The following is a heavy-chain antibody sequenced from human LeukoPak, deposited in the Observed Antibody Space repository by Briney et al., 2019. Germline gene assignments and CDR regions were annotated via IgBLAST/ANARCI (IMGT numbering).Heavy chain of an antibody. D-gene: IGHD1/OR15-1a*01. V-gene: IGHV3-7*01. J-gene: IGHJ4*02. CDR3: ARNKGSDY. CDR1: GFTFSIYW. Sequence: PGGSLRLSCAASGFTFSIYWMSWVRQAPGKGLEWVANIKQDGSEKYYVDSVKGRFTISRDNAKNSLYLQMNSLRAEDTAVYYCARNKGSDYWGQGTLVTVSS. CDR2: IKQDGSEK.